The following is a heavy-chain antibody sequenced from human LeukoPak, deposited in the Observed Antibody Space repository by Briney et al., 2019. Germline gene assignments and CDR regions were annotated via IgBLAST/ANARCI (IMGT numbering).Heavy chain of an antibody. D-gene: IGHD3-22*01. V-gene: IGHV4-39*01. Sequence: SETLSLTCTVSGGSISSTSSYWGWIRQPPGKGLEWFGSIYYSGTTYYNPSLKSRVTISVETSKNQFSLRLSSVAAADTAVYYCARYYYDSSGYYYPVDYWGQGTLVTVSS. CDR1: GGSISSTSSY. CDR3: ARYYYDSSGYYYPVDY. J-gene: IGHJ4*02. CDR2: IYYSGTT.